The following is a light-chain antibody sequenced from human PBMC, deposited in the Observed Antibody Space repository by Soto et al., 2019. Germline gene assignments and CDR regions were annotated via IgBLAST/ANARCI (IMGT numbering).Light chain of an antibody. CDR3: LQYHSSWT. V-gene: IGKV1-6*01. CDR1: QAIRDD. CDR2: AAS. Sequence: AIQMTQSPSYLSASVGDRVRITCRASQAIRDDLGWYQKKPGKAPKLLIFAASRLERGVPSRFSGSGSGTDFTLTISSLQPEEFATDYCLQYHSSWTFGQVTKVEIK. J-gene: IGKJ1*01.